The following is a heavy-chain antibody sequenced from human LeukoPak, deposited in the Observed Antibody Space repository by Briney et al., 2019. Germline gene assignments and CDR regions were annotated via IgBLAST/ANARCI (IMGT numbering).Heavy chain of an antibody. CDR1: GGSISSGDYY. J-gene: IGHJ3*02. D-gene: IGHD3-10*01. CDR3: ARESSIYGSGTDAFDI. Sequence: SQTLSLTCTVSGGSISSGDYYWSWIRQPPGKGLEWIGYIYYSGSTYYNPSLKSRVTISVDTSKNQFSLKLSSVTAADTAVYYCARESSIYGSGTDAFDIWGQGTMVTVSS. CDR2: IYYSGST. V-gene: IGHV4-30-4*01.